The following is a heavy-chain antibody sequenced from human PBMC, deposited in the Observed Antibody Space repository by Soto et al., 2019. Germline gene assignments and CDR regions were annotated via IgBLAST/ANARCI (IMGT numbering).Heavy chain of an antibody. J-gene: IGHJ4*02. Sequence: GGSLRLSCAASGFTFSGYWMHWVRQVPGKGLVWVSRIRGDGGDTNYADFVEGRFTISRDNAKNTVYLQMNDLRVEDTAVYYCARDKVSGSGSLGYWGQGSLVTVSS. CDR1: GFTFSGYW. V-gene: IGHV3-74*01. CDR2: IRGDGGDT. CDR3: ARDKVSGSGSLGY. D-gene: IGHD3-10*01.